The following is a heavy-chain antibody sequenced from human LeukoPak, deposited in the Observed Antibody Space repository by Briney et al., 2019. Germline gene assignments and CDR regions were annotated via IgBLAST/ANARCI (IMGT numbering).Heavy chain of an antibody. D-gene: IGHD1-14*01. CDR1: GFTFSSFS. V-gene: IGHV3-48*04. J-gene: IGHJ4*02. CDR2: IRSSGSGT. CDR3: ARMNHVSTGWGAPFDY. Sequence: GGSLRLSCAASGFTFSSFSMNWVRQAPGKGLEWVSYIRSSGSGTDYTGSVKGRFTISRDNAKNSLYLQMNSLRAEDTAVYYCARMNHVSTGWGAPFDYWGQGTLVTVSS.